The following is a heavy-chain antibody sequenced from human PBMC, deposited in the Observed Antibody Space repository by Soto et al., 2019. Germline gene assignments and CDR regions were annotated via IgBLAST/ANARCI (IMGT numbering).Heavy chain of an antibody. V-gene: IGHV3-23*04. CDR3: AKDRGEGYGRDV. CDR2: ISGSGGST. J-gene: IGHJ6*02. D-gene: IGHD5-12*01. Sequence: VQLVESGGGVVQPGRSLRLSCAASTFTFSTYGMHWVRQAPGKGLEWVSAISGSGGSTYYADSVKGRFTISRDNSKNTLYLQMNSLRAEDTAVYYCAKDRGEGYGRDVWGQGTTVTVSS. CDR1: TFTFSTYG.